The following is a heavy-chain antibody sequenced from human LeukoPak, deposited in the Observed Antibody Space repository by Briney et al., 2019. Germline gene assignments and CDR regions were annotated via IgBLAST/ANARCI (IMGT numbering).Heavy chain of an antibody. D-gene: IGHD2-2*01. J-gene: IGHJ4*02. CDR3: ARHVSGSAVMHYFDY. V-gene: IGHV4-39*01. Sequence: SETLSLTCTVSGGSISSSSYYWGWIRQPPGKGLEWMGSIYYSGSTYYNPSLKSRVSISVDTSKNHISLKVFSLTAADTALYYCARHVSGSAVMHYFDYWGQGTLVTVSS. CDR1: GGSISSSSYY. CDR2: IYYSGST.